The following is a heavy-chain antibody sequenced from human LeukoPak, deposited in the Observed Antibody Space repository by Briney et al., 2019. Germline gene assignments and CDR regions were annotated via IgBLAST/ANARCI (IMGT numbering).Heavy chain of an antibody. V-gene: IGHV3-74*01. J-gene: IGHJ4*02. Sequence: PGGPLRLSCAASGFTFDDYGMSWVRQAPGKGLVWVSRLSPDGSTSIYADSVKGRFTVSRDNAKNTLYLEMNTLRADDTAVYYCTRSPSLGGNYWGFDYWGQGTLVTVSS. D-gene: IGHD1-26*01. CDR3: TRSPSLGGNYWGFDY. CDR2: LSPDGSTS. CDR1: GFTFDDYG.